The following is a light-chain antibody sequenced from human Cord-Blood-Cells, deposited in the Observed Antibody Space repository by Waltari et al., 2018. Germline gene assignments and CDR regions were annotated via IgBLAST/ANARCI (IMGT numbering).Light chain of an antibody. Sequence: QSALTQPPSASGSPGQSVTISCTGTSSDVGGYNYVSWYLQHPGKAPKLMIYEVSKRPSGVPDGFSGSKSGNTASLTVSGLQAEDEADYYCSSYAGSNNVVFGGGTKLTVL. CDR2: EVS. CDR1: SSDVGGYNY. J-gene: IGLJ2*01. CDR3: SSYAGSNNVV. V-gene: IGLV2-8*01.